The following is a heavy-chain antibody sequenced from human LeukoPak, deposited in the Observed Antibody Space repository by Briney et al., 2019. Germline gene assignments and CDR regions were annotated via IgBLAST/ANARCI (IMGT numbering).Heavy chain of an antibody. V-gene: IGHV1-2*02. Sequence: ASVKVSCKASGYTFTSYGISWVRQAPGQGLEWMGWINPNSGGTNYAQEFQGRVTMTRDTSISTAYMELSRLRSDDTAVYYCARDAGFGGLLWFGDLTVMDVWGKGTTVTVSS. D-gene: IGHD3-10*01. CDR2: INPNSGGT. CDR3: ARDAGFGGLLWFGDLTVMDV. J-gene: IGHJ6*03. CDR1: GYTFTSYG.